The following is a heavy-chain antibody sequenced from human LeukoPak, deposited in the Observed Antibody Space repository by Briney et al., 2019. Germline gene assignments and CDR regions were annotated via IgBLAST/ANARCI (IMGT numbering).Heavy chain of an antibody. CDR3: TRQYCSSTSCYINWFDP. D-gene: IGHD2-2*02. Sequence: GGSLRLSCTASGFTFGDYAMSWFRQAPGEGLEWVGFIRSKAYGGTREYAASVKGRFTISRDDSKSIAYLQMNSLKTEDTAVYYCTRQYCSSTSCYINWFDPWGQGTLVTVSS. CDR1: GFTFGDYA. J-gene: IGHJ5*02. V-gene: IGHV3-49*03. CDR2: IRSKAYGGTR.